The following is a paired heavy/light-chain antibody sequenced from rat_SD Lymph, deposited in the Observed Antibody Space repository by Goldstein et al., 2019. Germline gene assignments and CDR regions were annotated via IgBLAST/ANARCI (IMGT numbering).Light chain of an antibody. Sequence: DTVLTQSPALAVSLGQRVTISCRASKSVSTYMHWYQQKSGQQPKLLIYSASNLESGVPSRFSGSGSGTDFTLTIDPVEADDIANYYCQQSNELPYTFGAGTKLELK. CDR2: SAS. J-gene: IGKJ2-3*01. CDR1: KSVSTY. V-gene: IGKV3S6*01. CDR3: QQSNELPYT.
Heavy chain of an antibody. D-gene: IGHD1-9*01. V-gene: IGHV2S18*01. CDR3: ARSYGYNYNWFAY. Sequence: QVQLKESGPGLVQPSQTLSLTCTVSGFSLTSYSVHWVRQHSGKSLEWMGRMWSDGDTSYNSAFTSRLSISRDTSKSQVFLKMNSLQTEDTGTYYCARSYGYNYNWFAYWGQGTLVTVSS. CDR2: MWSDGDT. CDR1: GFSLTSYS. J-gene: IGHJ3*01.